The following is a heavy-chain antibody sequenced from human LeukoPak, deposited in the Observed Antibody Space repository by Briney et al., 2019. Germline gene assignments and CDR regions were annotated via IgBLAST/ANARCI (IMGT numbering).Heavy chain of an antibody. CDR2: INGDGSST. D-gene: IGHD6-19*01. V-gene: IGHV3-74*03. J-gene: IGHJ4*02. CDR3: ARELSSGWTHFDY. CDR1: GFTFSNYW. Sequence: GGSLRLSCAAAGFTFSNYWMHWVRQAPGRGLVWVSRINGDGSSTTYADSVKGRFTISRENAKNTLYLQVNSLRVEDTAVYYCARELSSGWTHFDYWGQGTLVTVSS.